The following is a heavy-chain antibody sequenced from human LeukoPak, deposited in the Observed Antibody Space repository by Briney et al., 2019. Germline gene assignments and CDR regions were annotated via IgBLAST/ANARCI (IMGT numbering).Heavy chain of an antibody. J-gene: IGHJ5*02. CDR1: GFTFSSYW. CDR3: ARVGYDSSGYFLNWFDP. V-gene: IGHV3-7*01. D-gene: IGHD3-22*01. Sequence: GGSLRLSCAASGFTFSSYWMSWVRQAPGKGLEWVANIKQDGSEKYYVDSVKGRFTISRDYAKNSLYLQMNSLRAEDTAVYYCARVGYDSSGYFLNWFDPWGQGTLVTVSS. CDR2: IKQDGSEK.